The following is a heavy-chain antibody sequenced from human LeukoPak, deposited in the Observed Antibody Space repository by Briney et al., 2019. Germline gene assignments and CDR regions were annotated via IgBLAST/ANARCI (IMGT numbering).Heavy chain of an antibody. CDR1: GFTFNTYN. Sequence: GGSLRLSCVASGFTFNTYNMNWVRQAPGKGLEWVSSITSSSSYIYYADSVKGRFTISRDNAKNSLYLQMNSLRAEDTAVYYCARDREVGLFDYWGQGTLVTVSS. J-gene: IGHJ4*02. CDR3: ARDREVGLFDY. V-gene: IGHV3-21*01. CDR2: ITSSSSYI. D-gene: IGHD1-26*01.